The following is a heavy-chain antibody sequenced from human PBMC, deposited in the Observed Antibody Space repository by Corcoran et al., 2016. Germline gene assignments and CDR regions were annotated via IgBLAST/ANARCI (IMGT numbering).Heavy chain of an antibody. V-gene: IGHV1-69*06. Sequence: QVQLVQSGAEVKKPGSSVKVSCKASGGTFSSYAISWVRQAPGQGLEWMGGIIPIFGTANYAQKFQGRVTITADKSTSTAYMELSSLRSEDTAVYDWSAQGMVWGALNWFDPWGQGTLVTVSS. CDR1: GGTFSSYA. CDR2: IIPIFGTA. D-gene: IGHD3-10*01. J-gene: IGHJ5*02. CDR3: SAQGMVWGALNWFDP.